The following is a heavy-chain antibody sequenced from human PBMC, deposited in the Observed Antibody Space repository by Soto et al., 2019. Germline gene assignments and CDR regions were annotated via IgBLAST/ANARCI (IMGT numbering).Heavy chain of an antibody. D-gene: IGHD5-18*01. CDR2: IKSKTDGGTT. J-gene: IGHJ6*02. CDR3: TTGAALVSKRLFYYYYGMDV. V-gene: IGHV3-15*07. Sequence: GGSLRLSCAASGITFSNAWMNWVRQAPGKGLEWVGRIKSKTDGGTTDYAAPVKGRFTISRDDSKNTLYLQMNSLKTEDTAVYYCTTGAALVSKRLFYYYYGMDVWGQGTTVTVSS. CDR1: GITFSNAW.